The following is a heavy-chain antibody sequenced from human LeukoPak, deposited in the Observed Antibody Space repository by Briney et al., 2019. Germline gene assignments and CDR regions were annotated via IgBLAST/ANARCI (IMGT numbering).Heavy chain of an antibody. CDR3: ASHSPIVGATPDY. CDR1: GFTFSDYY. D-gene: IGHD1-26*01. CDR2: ISSSGSTL. V-gene: IGHV3-11*01. J-gene: IGHJ4*02. Sequence: GGPLRLSCAASGFTFSDYYMSWIRQAPGKGLEWVSYISSSGSTLYYGDSVKGRFTISRDNAKNSLYLQMNSLRAEDTAVYYCASHSPIVGATPDYWGQGTLVTVSS.